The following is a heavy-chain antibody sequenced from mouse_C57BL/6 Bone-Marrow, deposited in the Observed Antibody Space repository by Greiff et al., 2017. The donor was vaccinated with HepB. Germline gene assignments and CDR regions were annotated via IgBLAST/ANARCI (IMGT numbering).Heavy chain of an antibody. CDR2: ISDGGSYT. D-gene: IGHD1-1*01. CDR3: ERDYYGSSGC. J-gene: IGHJ2*01. V-gene: IGHV5-4*01. CDR1: GFTFSSYA. Sequence: EVHLVESGGGLVKPGGSLKLSCAASGFTFSSYAMSWVRQTPEKRLEWVATISDGGSYTYYPDNVKGRFTISRDNAKNNLYLQMSHLKSEDTAMYYCERDYYGSSGCWGKGTTLAV.